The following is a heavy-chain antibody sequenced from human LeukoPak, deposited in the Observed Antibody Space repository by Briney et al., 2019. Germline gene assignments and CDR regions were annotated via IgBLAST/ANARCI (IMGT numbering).Heavy chain of an antibody. Sequence: GGSLRLSCGVSGFTFSDHYMSWVRQAPGKGLEWVANIKQDGSEQYYVDSVKGRFTISRDNAKNSLSLQMNSLRAEDTAVYYCARPLMYYYGSETYFWFDPWGQGTLVTVSS. CDR1: GFTFSDHY. V-gene: IGHV3-7*01. D-gene: IGHD3-10*01. J-gene: IGHJ5*02. CDR2: IKQDGSEQ. CDR3: ARPLMYYYGSETYFWFDP.